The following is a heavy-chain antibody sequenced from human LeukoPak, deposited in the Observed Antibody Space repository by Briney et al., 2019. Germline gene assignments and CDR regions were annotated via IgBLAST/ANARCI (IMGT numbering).Heavy chain of an antibody. CDR1: GGSISSGDYY. Sequence: SETLSLTCTVSGGSISSGDYYWSWIRQPPGKGREWIGYIYYSGSTYYNPSLKSRVTISVDTSKNQFSLKLSSVTAADTAVYYCARDRGGEAALGRYDAFDIWGQGTMVTVSS. V-gene: IGHV4-30-4*01. J-gene: IGHJ3*02. D-gene: IGHD3-16*01. CDR3: ARDRGGEAALGRYDAFDI. CDR2: IYYSGST.